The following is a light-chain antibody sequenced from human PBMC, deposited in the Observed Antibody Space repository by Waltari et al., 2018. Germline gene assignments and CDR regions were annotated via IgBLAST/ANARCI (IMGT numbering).Light chain of an antibody. CDR2: AAS. Sequence: DIQLTQSPSFLSASVRDRVTFTCRASRDIRNYLAWYQQKSGKAPKLLIFAASTLQSGVPSRFSGSGSGTEFTLTISSLQPEDLATYYCQQPPGTFGGGTKVEIK. CDR1: RDIRNY. CDR3: QQPPGT. V-gene: IGKV1-9*01. J-gene: IGKJ4*01.